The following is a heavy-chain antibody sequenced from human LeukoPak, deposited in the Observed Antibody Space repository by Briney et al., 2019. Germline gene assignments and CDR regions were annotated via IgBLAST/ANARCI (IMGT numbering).Heavy chain of an antibody. CDR1: GFTFSDYS. V-gene: IGHV3-7*01. J-gene: IGHJ4*02. D-gene: IGHD2-2*01. CDR3: ARPRGCGSTRFNNFDY. CDR2: MKEDGSEI. Sequence: PGGSLRLSCAVSGFTFSDYSMSWVRQAPGKGLEWVAKMKEDGSEIFYVDSVKGRFTISRDNAKNSLYLQMNSLRAEDTAVYYCARPRGCGSTRFNNFDYWGQGTLVTVSS.